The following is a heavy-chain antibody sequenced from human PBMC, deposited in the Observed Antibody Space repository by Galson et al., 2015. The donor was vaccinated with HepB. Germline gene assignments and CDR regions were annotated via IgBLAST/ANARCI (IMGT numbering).Heavy chain of an antibody. CDR2: ISYDGSNK. J-gene: IGHJ4*02. Sequence: SLRLSCAASAFTFSSYLMHWVRQAPGKGLEWVAFISYDGSNKYYVDSVKGRFIIARDNSKNTLYLQMNSLRAEDTAVYHCAREAPYYFDSSGYYPHLDYWGQGTLVTVSS. CDR3: AREAPYYFDSSGYYPHLDY. D-gene: IGHD3-22*01. CDR1: AFTFSSYL. V-gene: IGHV3-30-3*01.